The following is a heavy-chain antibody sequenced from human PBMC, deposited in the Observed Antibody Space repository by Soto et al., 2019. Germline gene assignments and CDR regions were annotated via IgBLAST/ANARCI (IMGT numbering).Heavy chain of an antibody. Sequence: AASVKVSCKVSGYTLTELSMHWVRQAPGKGLEWMGGFDPEDGETIYAQKFQGRVTMTEDTSTDTAYMELSSLRSEDTAVYYCATGLTYYYDSSGYLPDYWGQGTLVTVSS. V-gene: IGHV1-24*01. CDR3: ATGLTYYYDSSGYLPDY. J-gene: IGHJ4*02. D-gene: IGHD3-22*01. CDR2: FDPEDGET. CDR1: GYTLTELS.